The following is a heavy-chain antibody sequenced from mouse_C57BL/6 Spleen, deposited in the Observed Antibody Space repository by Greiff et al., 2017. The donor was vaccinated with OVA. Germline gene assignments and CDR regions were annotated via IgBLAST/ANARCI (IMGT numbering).Heavy chain of an antibody. J-gene: IGHJ4*01. V-gene: IGHV1-69*01. Sequence: VKLQQPGAELVMPGASVKLSCKASGYTFTSYWMHWVKQRPGQGLEWIGEIDPSDSYTNYNQKFKGKSTLTVDKSSSTAYMQLSSLTSEDSAVYYCARSTGSSLSYYAMDYWGQGTSVTVSS. CDR3: ARSTGSSLSYYAMDY. D-gene: IGHD1-1*01. CDR2: IDPSDSYT. CDR1: GYTFTSYW.